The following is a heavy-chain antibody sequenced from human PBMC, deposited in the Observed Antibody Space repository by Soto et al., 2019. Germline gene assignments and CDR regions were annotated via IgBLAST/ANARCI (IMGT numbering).Heavy chain of an antibody. CDR1: GDSVSSNSAA. J-gene: IGHJ5*02. V-gene: IGHV6-1*01. CDR3: ARHHYNSGWTNWLDP. CDR2: TYYRSKWYN. Sequence: SQTLSLTCVISGDSVSSNSAAWNWIRQSPSRGLEWLGRTYYRSKWYNDYAVSVKSRITINPDTSKNQFSLQLNSVTPEDTAVYYRARHHYNSGWTNWLDPWGQGTLVTVSS. D-gene: IGHD6-19*01.